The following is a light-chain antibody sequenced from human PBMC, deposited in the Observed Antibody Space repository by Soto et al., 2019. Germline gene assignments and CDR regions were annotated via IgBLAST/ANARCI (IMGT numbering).Light chain of an antibody. Sequence: QSVLTQPPSVSGAPGQRVTISCTGSSSNIGAGYDVHWYQQLPGTAPKLLIYGNSNRPSGVPDRFSGSKSGTSASLAITGLEAEDEADYYCQYYDISMSEVFGGGTQMTVL. J-gene: IGLJ2*01. CDR3: QYYDISMSEV. V-gene: IGLV1-40*01. CDR1: SSNIGAGYD. CDR2: GNS.